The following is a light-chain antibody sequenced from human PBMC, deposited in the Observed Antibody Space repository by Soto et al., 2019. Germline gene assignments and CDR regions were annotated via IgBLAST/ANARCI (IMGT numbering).Light chain of an antibody. Sequence: QSVLPQPPSASGTPGPRVTISCSGSSSNIGSKTVNWYQQLPGPAPPLRIYRNNQRPSGVPDRFSGSKSGTSASLAVNGLQSGDEADYYCAAWDDSLNGPLFGGGTKVTVL. CDR1: SSNIGSKT. V-gene: IGLV1-44*01. CDR3: AAWDDSLNGPL. J-gene: IGLJ3*02. CDR2: RNN.